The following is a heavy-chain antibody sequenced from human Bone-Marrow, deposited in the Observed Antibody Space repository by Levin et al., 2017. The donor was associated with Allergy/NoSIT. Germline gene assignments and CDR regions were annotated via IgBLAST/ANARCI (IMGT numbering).Heavy chain of an antibody. CDR1: GGPVASADHF. J-gene: IGHJ4*02. CDR2: VFYTGTT. V-gene: IGHV4-30-4*01. D-gene: IGHD3-3*01. CDR3: AVSGSFLAFDS. Sequence: PSETLSLTCTISGGPVASADHFWSWIRQPPGKGLEWLGYVFYTGTTFYNPSLKSRLTMSVDPAATPFSLKLTSVTAADPAVYYCAVSGSFLAFDSWGQGVLVTVSS.